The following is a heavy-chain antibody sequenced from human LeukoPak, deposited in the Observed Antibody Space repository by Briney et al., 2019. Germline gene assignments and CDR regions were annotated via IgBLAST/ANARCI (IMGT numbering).Heavy chain of an antibody. V-gene: IGHV3-23*01. Sequence: GGSLRLSCAASGFSFSSYAMNWARQAPGKGLEWVSGISGSGGRTYYADSVKGRFTISRDNSNNTLYLEMNSLRVEDTAVYYCAKDRQLVGTTPSNFDYWGQGTLVTVSS. CDR1: GFSFSSYA. CDR2: ISGSGGRT. D-gene: IGHD1-26*01. J-gene: IGHJ4*02. CDR3: AKDRQLVGTTPSNFDY.